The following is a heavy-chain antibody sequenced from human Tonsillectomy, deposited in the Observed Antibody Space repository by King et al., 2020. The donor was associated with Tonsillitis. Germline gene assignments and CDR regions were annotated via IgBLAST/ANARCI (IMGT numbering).Heavy chain of an antibody. J-gene: IGHJ4*02. CDR2: ISTSSSYI. CDR1: GLPFTSYS. Sequence: VQLVESGGGLVKPGGSLRLSCAVSGLPFTSYSMNWVRQAPGKGLEWLASISTSSSYIYYADSVRGRFIISRDNAKNSLYLQMNSLKVEDTAIYYCARPGGNRGGWGQGTLVIVSS. D-gene: IGHD3-16*01. CDR3: ARPGGNRGG. V-gene: IGHV3-21*01.